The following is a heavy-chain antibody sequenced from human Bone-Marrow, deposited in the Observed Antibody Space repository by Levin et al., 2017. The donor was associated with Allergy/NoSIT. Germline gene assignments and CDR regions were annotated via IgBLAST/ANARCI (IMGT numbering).Heavy chain of an antibody. D-gene: IGHD3-16*01. CDR2: IYQSGST. CDR1: GYSIRSGYY. Sequence: SQTLSLTCTVSGYSIRSGYYWGWIRQSPGKGLEWIGTIYQSGSTYYTSSLRSRVTISVDRSKNQFSLTLTSVTAADPAVYFCARFGASRTLSVAYYYYGMDVWGQGTTVTVSS. J-gene: IGHJ6*02. V-gene: IGHV4-38-2*02. CDR3: ARFGASRTLSVAYYYYGMDV.